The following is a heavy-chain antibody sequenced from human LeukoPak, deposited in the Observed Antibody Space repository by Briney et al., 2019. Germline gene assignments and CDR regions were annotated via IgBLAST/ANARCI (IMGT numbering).Heavy chain of an antibody. Sequence: SETLSLTCAVSGYSISSGYFWVWIRQPPGKGLEWIGSIYHTGATYYNPSLRSPVTISVDTSKNQFSLELNSVTAADTAVYYCARDLGLTISDNWFDPWGQGTLVTLS. J-gene: IGHJ5*02. CDR3: ARDLGLTISDNWFDP. CDR2: IYHTGAT. V-gene: IGHV4-38-2*02. D-gene: IGHD3-9*01. CDR1: GYSISSGYF.